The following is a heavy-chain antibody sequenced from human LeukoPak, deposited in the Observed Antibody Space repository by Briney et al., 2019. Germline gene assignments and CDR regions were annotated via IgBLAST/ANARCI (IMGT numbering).Heavy chain of an antibody. J-gene: IGHJ5*02. CDR1: GGSVSSGGHY. V-gene: IGHV4-30-4*08. D-gene: IGHD2-15*01. CDR3: ARVSGGSCYP. Sequence: SETLSLTCIVSGGSVSSGGHYWGWIRQPPGKGLEWIAYIYYTGSTYYNPSLKSRLIISVDTSKNQFSLKLSSVTAADTAIYYCARVSGGSCYPWGQGTLVTVSS. CDR2: IYYTGST.